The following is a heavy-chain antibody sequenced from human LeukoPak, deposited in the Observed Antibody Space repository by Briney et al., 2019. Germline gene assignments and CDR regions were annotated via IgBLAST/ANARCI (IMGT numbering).Heavy chain of an antibody. J-gene: IGHJ4*02. CDR3: ARDRGYSIFGVVTLDY. CDR1: GFTFSSYS. V-gene: IGHV3-21*01. Sequence: GGSLRLSCAASGFTFSSYSMNWVRQAPGKGLEWVSSISSSSSYIYYADSVKGRFTISRDNAKNSLCLQMNSLRAEDTAVYYCARDRGYSIFGVVTLDYWGQGTLVTVSS. D-gene: IGHD3-3*01. CDR2: ISSSSSYI.